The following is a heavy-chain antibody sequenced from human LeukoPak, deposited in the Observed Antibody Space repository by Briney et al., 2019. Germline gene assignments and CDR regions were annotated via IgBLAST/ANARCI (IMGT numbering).Heavy chain of an antibody. V-gene: IGHV1-2*02. J-gene: IGHJ4*02. CDR3: ARDGDGYNLD. D-gene: IGHD5-24*01. CDR1: GYTFTGYY. Sequence: ASVKVSCKASGYTFTGYYLHWVRQAPGQGLEWVGGINSNNGDTHYAQNFQGRVTMTRDTSISTAYMELSRLGSDDTADYYCARDGDGYNLDWGQGTLVTVSS. CDR2: INSNNGDT.